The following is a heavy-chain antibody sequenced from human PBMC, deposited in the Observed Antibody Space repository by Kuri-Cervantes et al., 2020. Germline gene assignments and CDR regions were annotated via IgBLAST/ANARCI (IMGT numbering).Heavy chain of an antibody. CDR2: ISYDGSIK. D-gene: IGHD3-3*01. CDR1: GFTFSSYG. CDR3: ARDIFGTYYYGMDV. J-gene: IGHJ6*02. Sequence: GESLKISCVGSGFTFSSYGMHWVRQAPGKGLEWVALISYDGSIKYYADSVKGRFTISRDNSKNTLYLQMNSLRAEDTAVYYCARDIFGTYYYGMDVWGQGTTVTVSS. V-gene: IGHV3-30*03.